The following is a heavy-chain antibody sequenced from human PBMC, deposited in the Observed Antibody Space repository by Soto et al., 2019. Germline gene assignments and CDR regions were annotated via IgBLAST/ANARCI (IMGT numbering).Heavy chain of an antibody. V-gene: IGHV4-34*01. Sequence: QVQLQQWGAGLLKPSETLSLTCAVYGGSFSGYYWSWIRQPPGKGLEWIGEINHSGSTNYNPSLKSRVTISVDTSKNQFSVNLSSVTDGDTAVYYLARETGVVELLGDYFDYGMDAWGQGTTVTVSS. D-gene: IGHD1-26*01. CDR3: ARETGVVELLGDYFDYGMDA. J-gene: IGHJ6*02. CDR2: INHSGST. CDR1: GGSFSGYY.